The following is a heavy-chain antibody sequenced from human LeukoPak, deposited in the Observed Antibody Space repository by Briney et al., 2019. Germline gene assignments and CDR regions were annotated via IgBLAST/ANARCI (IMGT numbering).Heavy chain of an antibody. CDR3: AGDSGTYYVTGDHDAFDI. Sequence: SETLSLTCTVSGDSISSYGYHWSWIRQPPGKGLEWIGYISHSGSTQHNPSLKSRVTISLDTSKNQFSLKMNSVTAADTAVYYCAGDSGTYYVTGDHDAFDIWGKGTTVTVSS. D-gene: IGHD1-26*01. CDR1: GDSISSYGYH. J-gene: IGHJ3*02. CDR2: ISHSGST. V-gene: IGHV4-30-4*08.